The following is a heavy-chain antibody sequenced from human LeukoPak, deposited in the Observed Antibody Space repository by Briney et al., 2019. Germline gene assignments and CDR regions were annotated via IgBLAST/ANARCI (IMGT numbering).Heavy chain of an antibody. CDR2: INPNSGGT. CDR1: GHTFTGYY. CDR3: ARDLGYDSTRFDP. D-gene: IGHD3-22*01. J-gene: IGHJ5*02. Sequence: ASVKVSCKASGHTFTGYYMHWVRQAPGQGLEWMGWINPNSGGTNYAQKFQGRVTMTRDTSISTAYMELSRLRSDDTAVYYCARDLGYDSTRFDPWGQGTLVTVSS. V-gene: IGHV1-2*02.